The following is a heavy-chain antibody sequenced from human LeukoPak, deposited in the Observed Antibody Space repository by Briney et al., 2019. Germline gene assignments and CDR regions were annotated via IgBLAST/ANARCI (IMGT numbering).Heavy chain of an antibody. CDR2: ISGSGGST. CDR1: GFTFSSYA. CDR3: ARGNRASSWYYFDY. J-gene: IGHJ4*02. D-gene: IGHD6-13*01. V-gene: IGHV3-23*01. Sequence: GGSLRLSCAASGFTFSSYAMSWVRQAPGKGLEWVSAISGSGGSTYYADSVKGRFTISRDNSKNTLYLQMNSLRAEDTAVYYCARGNRASSWYYFDYWGQGTLVTVSS.